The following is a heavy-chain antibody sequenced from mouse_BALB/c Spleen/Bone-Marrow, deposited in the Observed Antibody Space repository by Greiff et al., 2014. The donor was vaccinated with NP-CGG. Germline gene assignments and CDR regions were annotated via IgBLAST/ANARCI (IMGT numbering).Heavy chain of an antibody. CDR3: ARRKTTILTTFHWYFDV. V-gene: IGHV5-6-5*01. CDR1: GFTFSGYA. Sequence: EVQGVESGGGLVKPGGSLKLSCAASGFTFSGYAMSWVRQTPEKRLEWVASISSGGSTFYPDSVKGRFTISRDNARNILHLQMSSLRSEDTAMYYCARRKTTILTTFHWYFDVWGAGTTVTVSS. CDR2: ISSGGST. D-gene: IGHD2-5*01. J-gene: IGHJ1*01.